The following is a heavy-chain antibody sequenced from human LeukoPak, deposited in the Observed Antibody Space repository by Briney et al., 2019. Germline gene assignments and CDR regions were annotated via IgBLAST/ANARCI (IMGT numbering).Heavy chain of an antibody. V-gene: IGHV3-21*01. CDR1: GFTFRSYT. J-gene: IGHJ4*02. D-gene: IGHD2-2*01. Sequence: GGSLRLSCVASGFTFRSYTMNWVRQAPGKGLEWVSSISSSSSSIYYADSVEGRFTISRDNAKKSLYLQMNSLRAEDTAMYYCARGFCTSTSCYGSYWGQGTLVTVSS. CDR2: ISSSSSSI. CDR3: ARGFCTSTSCYGSY.